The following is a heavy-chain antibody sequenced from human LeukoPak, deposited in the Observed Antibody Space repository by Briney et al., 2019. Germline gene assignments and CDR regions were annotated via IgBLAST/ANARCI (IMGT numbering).Heavy chain of an antibody. Sequence: SETLSLTCTVSGGSIRSYYWSWIRQPAGKGLEWIGRIYTSGSTNYNPSLKSRVTMSVDTSKNQFSLKLSSVTAADTAVYYCARDQDTAMVRNWFDPWGQGTLVTVSS. J-gene: IGHJ5*02. CDR2: IYTSGST. CDR1: GGSIRSYY. CDR3: ARDQDTAMVRNWFDP. V-gene: IGHV4-4*07. D-gene: IGHD5-18*01.